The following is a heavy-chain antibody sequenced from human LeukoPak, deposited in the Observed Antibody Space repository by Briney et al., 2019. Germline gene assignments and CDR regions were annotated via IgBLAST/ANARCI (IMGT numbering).Heavy chain of an antibody. J-gene: IGHJ6*03. CDR1: GGTFSSYA. D-gene: IGHD4-17*01. V-gene: IGHV1-69*13. CDR3: ARGRRYGDYAPYYYYYYYMDV. Sequence: SVNVSCKASGGTFSSYAFSWVRQAPGQGLDWMGGIIPIFGTANYAQKFQGRVTITADESTSTAYMELSSLRSEDTAVYYCARGRRYGDYAPYYYYYYYMDVWGKGTTVTISS. CDR2: IIPIFGTA.